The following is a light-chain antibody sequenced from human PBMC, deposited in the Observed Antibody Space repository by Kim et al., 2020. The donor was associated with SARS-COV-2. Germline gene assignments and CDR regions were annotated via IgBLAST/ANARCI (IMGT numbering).Light chain of an antibody. CDR2: QIS. CDR1: QNLDRSDGHTY. J-gene: IGKJ1*01. V-gene: IGKV2-24*01. Sequence: PASISCRSSQNLDRSDGHTYLSWLQRRPGQSPRLLIYQISNRFSGVPDRFRGSGAGTDFTLKISRVEAEDVGLYYYMQSTQSPRTFGQATKLDI. CDR3: MQSTQSPRT.